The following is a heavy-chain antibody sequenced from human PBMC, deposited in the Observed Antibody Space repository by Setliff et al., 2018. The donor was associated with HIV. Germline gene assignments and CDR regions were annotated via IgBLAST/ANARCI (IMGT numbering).Heavy chain of an antibody. Sequence: SCKASGYTFTSYAMHWVRQAPGQRLEWMGWINAGNGDTKYSQKFQGRVTATTDTSASTAYMELSSLRSEDTAVYYCARFGPLRYFDHWGQGTLVTVSS. V-gene: IGHV1-3*01. CDR2: INAGNGDT. J-gene: IGHJ4*02. CDR3: ARFGPLRYFDH. CDR1: GYTFTSYA. D-gene: IGHD4-17*01.